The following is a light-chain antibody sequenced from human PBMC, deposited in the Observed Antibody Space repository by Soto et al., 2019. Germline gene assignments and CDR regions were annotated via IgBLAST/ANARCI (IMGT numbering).Light chain of an antibody. CDR3: QQYNRLAWT. CDR1: QRIYNW. CDR2: DAS. V-gene: IGKV1-5*01. J-gene: IGKJ1*01. Sequence: DIQMTQFPSTLSASVGVRVTMTCRASQRIYNWLAWYQQKPGKAPKLLMYDASTLDSGVPSRFSGSGSGTEFTLIISSLEADDFATYYCQQYNRLAWTFGPGTTVEI.